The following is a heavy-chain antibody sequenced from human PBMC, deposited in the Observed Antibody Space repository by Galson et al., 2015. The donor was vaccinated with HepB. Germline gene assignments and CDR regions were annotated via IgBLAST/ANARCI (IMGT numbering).Heavy chain of an antibody. J-gene: IGHJ4*02. CDR1: GFIVSSND. CDR3: ARIRDSWSGHPNYFDY. V-gene: IGHV3-53*04. D-gene: IGHD3-3*01. Sequence: SLRLSCAASGFIVSSNDMAWVRQAPGKGLEWVSGIHSGGTTYYTDSVKGRFTISRQNAKNTLYLQMNSLRPEDTAVYYCARIRDSWSGHPNYFDYWGQGTLVTVSA. CDR2: IHSGGTT.